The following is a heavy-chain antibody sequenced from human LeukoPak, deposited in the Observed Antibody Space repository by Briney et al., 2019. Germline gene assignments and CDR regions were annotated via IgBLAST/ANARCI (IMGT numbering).Heavy chain of an antibody. D-gene: IGHD4-23*01. CDR2: INPNSGGT. Sequence: APVKVSCKASGYTFTGHYMHWVRQAPGQGLEWMGWINPNSGGTHYAQKFQGRVTMTRDTSISTAYMGLSRLRSDDTAVYYCARETTVVTPGGDYWGQGTLVTVSS. J-gene: IGHJ4*02. CDR1: GYTFTGHY. CDR3: ARETTVVTPGGDY. V-gene: IGHV1-2*02.